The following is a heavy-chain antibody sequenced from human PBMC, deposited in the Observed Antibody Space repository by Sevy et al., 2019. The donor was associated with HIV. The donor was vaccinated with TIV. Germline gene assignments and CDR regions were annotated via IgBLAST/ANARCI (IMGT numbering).Heavy chain of an antibody. CDR3: ARGLAALLGYYYGMDV. CDR1: GFTFSSYG. CDR2: ILYDGSNK. V-gene: IGHV3-30*03. J-gene: IGHJ6*02. D-gene: IGHD6-6*01. Sequence: GGSLRLSCAASGFTFSSYGMHWVRQAPGKGLEWVAVILYDGSNKYYADSVKGRFTISRDNSKNTLYLQMNSLRAGDTAVYYCARGLAALLGYYYGMDVWGQGTAVTVSS.